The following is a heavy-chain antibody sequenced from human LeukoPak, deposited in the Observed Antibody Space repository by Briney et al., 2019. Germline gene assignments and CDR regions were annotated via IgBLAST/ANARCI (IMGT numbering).Heavy chain of an antibody. D-gene: IGHD3-16*01. CDR3: ARDWGWPRGAFDI. V-gene: IGHV3-33*01. J-gene: IGHJ3*02. CDR1: GSTLSSYG. CDR2: IWHDGSNK. Sequence: GGSLRLSCAASGSTLSSYGIHWVRQAPGKGLEWVAIIWHDGSNKYYVDSVKGRFTISRDNSKNTLYLQMNSLRDEDTAVYYCARDWGWPRGAFDIWGQGTMVTVSS.